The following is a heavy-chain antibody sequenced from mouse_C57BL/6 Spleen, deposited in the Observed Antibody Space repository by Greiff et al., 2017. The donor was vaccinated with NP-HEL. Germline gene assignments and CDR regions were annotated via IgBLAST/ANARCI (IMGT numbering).Heavy chain of an antibody. V-gene: IGHV6-3*01. Sequence: EVKVEESGGGLVQPGGSMKLSCVASGFTFSNYWMNWVRQSPEQGLEWVAQIRLKSDNYATHYAESVKGRFTISRDDSKSSVYLQMNNLRAEDTGIYYCTGEARIYWYFDVWGTGTTVTVSS. D-gene: IGHD3-2*02. CDR1: GFTFSNYW. J-gene: IGHJ1*03. CDR2: IRLKSDNYAT. CDR3: TGEARIYWYFDV.